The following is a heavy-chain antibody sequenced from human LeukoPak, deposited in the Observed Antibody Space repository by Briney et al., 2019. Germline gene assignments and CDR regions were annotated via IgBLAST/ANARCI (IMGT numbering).Heavy chain of an antibody. J-gene: IGHJ4*02. CDR2: VRGSGGTT. CDR1: GFTFSSYA. Sequence: GGSLRLSCAASGFTFSSYAMYWVRQAPGKGLEWVSVVRGSGGTTYYADSVKGRFTISRDNSKNTLYLQMNSLKTEDTAVYYCTRDERMATIILFDYWGQGTLVTVSS. CDR3: TRDERMATIILFDY. V-gene: IGHV3-23*01. D-gene: IGHD5-24*01.